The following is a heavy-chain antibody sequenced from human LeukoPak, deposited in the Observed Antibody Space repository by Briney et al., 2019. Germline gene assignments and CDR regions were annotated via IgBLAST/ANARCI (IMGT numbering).Heavy chain of an antibody. D-gene: IGHD2-21*02. CDR2: ISGSGART. V-gene: IGHV3-23*01. J-gene: IGHJ4*02. CDR3: AKETANCGGGCYSLYDH. Sequence: PGGSLRLSCAASGFTFNNYGMTWVRQAPGKGLEWVSVISGSGARTYYADSVKGRFTISRDNSKNTLFLQMNTLRAEDTAVYYCAKETANCGGGCYSLYDHWGQGTLVTVSS. CDR1: GFTFNNYG.